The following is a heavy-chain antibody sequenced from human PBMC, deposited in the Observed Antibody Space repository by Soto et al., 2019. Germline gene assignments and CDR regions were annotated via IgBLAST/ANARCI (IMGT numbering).Heavy chain of an antibody. V-gene: IGHV1-69*13. CDR2: IIPIFGTA. D-gene: IGHD5-12*01. Sequence: SVKVSCKASGGTFSSYAINWVRQAPGQGLEWMGGIIPIFGTANYAQKFQGRVTITADESTSTAYMELSSLRSEDTAVYYCASPSRDGYNGFDYWGQGTLVTVSS. CDR1: GGTFSSYA. CDR3: ASPSRDGYNGFDY. J-gene: IGHJ4*02.